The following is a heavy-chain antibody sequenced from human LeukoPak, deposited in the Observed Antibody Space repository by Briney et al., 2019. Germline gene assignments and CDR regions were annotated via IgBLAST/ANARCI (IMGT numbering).Heavy chain of an antibody. Sequence: GSSVKVSCKASGGTFSRHTISWVRQAPGQGLEWMGGIIPIFGTANYAQKFQGRVTITADESTSTAYMELSSLRSEDTAVYYCARDRGPANFLDYWGQGTLVTVSS. D-gene: IGHD2-2*01. CDR3: ARDRGPANFLDY. J-gene: IGHJ4*02. CDR2: IIPIFGTA. V-gene: IGHV1-69*01. CDR1: GGTFSRHT.